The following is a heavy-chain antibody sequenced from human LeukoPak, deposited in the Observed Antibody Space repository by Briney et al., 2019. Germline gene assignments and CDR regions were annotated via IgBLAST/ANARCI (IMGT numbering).Heavy chain of an antibody. CDR1: GFTFSSYA. D-gene: IGHD2-2*01. CDR3: ARELIVVVPAAMDYYYGMDV. J-gene: IGHJ6*02. Sequence: GGSLRLSCAASGFTFSSYAMQWVRQAPGKGLEGVAVISYGGSNKYYADSVKGRFTISRDNYKNTLYLKMNRLRAEDTAVYYCARELIVVVPAAMDYYYGMDVWGQGTTVTVSS. CDR2: ISYGGSNK. V-gene: IGHV3-30-3*01.